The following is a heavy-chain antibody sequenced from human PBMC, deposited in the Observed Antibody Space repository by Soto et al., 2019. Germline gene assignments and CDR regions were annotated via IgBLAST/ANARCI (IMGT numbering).Heavy chain of an antibody. CDR2: IKWDASEK. J-gene: IGHJ4*01. D-gene: IGHD5-12*01. CDR3: VTDSGEASVAPENHYLDS. Sequence: GGSLRLSCAASGFTFGSYWMSWVRQAPGKGLEWLATIKWDASEKKYVDSVKRRFTMSRDNAKNSVYLQMDSLRAEDTAVYYSVTDSGEASVAPENHYLDSWRQGTLVTASS. V-gene: IGHV3-7*01. CDR1: GFTFGSYW.